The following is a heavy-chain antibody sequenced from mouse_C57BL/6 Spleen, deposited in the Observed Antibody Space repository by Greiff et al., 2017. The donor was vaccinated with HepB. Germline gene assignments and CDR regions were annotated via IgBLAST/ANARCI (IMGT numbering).Heavy chain of an antibody. CDR1: GFTFSDYG. J-gene: IGHJ3*01. V-gene: IGHV5-17*01. CDR2: ISSGSSTI. D-gene: IGHD2-3*01. Sequence: EVMLVESGGGLVKPGGSLKLSCAASGFTFSDYGMHWVRQAPEKGLEWVAYISSGSSTIYYADTVKGRFTISRDNAKNTRFMQMTSLRSEDTAMYYCARDDGYYRFAYWGQGTLVTVSA. CDR3: ARDDGYYRFAY.